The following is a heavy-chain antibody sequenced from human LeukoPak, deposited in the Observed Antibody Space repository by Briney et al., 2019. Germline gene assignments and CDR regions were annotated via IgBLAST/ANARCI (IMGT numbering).Heavy chain of an antibody. J-gene: IGHJ4*02. CDR1: GFTFSSHW. D-gene: IGHD5-24*01. CDR3: ARDGVRDGLYFDY. CDR2: INQDGSEK. V-gene: IGHV3-7*01. Sequence: GGSLRLSCAASGFTFSSHWMSWVRQAPGKGREWVANINQDGSEKYYVDSVKGRLTMSRDNAKNSLYLQMNSLRAEDTAVCYCARDGVRDGLYFDYWGQGTLVTVSS.